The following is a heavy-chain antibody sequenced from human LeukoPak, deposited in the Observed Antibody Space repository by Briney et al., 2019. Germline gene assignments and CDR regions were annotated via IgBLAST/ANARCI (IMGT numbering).Heavy chain of an antibody. J-gene: IGHJ4*02. CDR1: GGSISSGDYY. Sequence: SQTLSLTCTVSGGSISSGDYYWSWIRQPPGKGLEWIGYIYYSGSTYYNPSLKSRVTISVDTSKNQFSLKLSSVTAADTAVYYCAREGRVYGDGVDYWGQGTLVTVSS. CDR2: IYYSGST. D-gene: IGHD4-17*01. CDR3: AREGRVYGDGVDY. V-gene: IGHV4-30-4*08.